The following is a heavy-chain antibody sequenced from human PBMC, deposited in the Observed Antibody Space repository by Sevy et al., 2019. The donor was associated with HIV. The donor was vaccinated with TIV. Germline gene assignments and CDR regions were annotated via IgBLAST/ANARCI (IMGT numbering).Heavy chain of an antibody. V-gene: IGHV3-21*01. D-gene: IGHD4-4*01. J-gene: IGHJ4*02. CDR3: ATLFHYSSQFDC. Sequence: GGSLRLSCAASGFTFSSYSMNWVRQAPGKGLEWVSSISSSSSYIYYADSVKGRFTISRDNAKNSLYLQMNSLRDEDTAVYYCATLFHYSSQFDCWGQGTLVTVSS. CDR1: GFTFSSYS. CDR2: ISSSSSYI.